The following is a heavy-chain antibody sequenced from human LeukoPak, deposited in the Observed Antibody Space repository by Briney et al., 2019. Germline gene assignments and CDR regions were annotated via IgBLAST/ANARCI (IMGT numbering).Heavy chain of an antibody. CDR3: ARDGVEMATVY. V-gene: IGHV3-21*01. CDR2: ISSSSSYI. D-gene: IGHD5-24*01. CDR1: VFTFSSYS. Sequence: GGSLRLSCAASVFTFSSYSMNRVRQAPGKGLEWVSSISSSSSYIYYADSVKGRFTISRDNAKNSLYLQMNSLRAEDTAVYYCARDGVEMATVYWGQGTLVTVSS. J-gene: IGHJ4*02.